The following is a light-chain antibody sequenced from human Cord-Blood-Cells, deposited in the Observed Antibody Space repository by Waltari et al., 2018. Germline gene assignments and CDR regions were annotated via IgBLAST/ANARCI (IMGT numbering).Light chain of an antibody. CDR2: EAS. J-gene: IGKJ4*01. CDR1: QSVSSY. CDR3: QQRSNWLLT. Sequence: EIVLTQSPATLSLSPGERATLSCRASQSVSSYLAWYQQKPGQAPRLLIYEASNRATGIPARCSGSGSGTDFTLTISSLEPEDFAVYYCQQRSNWLLTFGGGTKVEIK. V-gene: IGKV3-11*01.